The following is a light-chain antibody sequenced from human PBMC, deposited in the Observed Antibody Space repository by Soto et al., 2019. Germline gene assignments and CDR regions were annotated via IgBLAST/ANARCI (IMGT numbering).Light chain of an antibody. CDR2: KAS. CDR3: QQYNTHSWT. J-gene: IGKJ1*01. V-gene: IGKV1-5*03. Sequence: DIQMTQSPSTLSASVGDRVTITCRASQSISSWLAWYQQKPGKAPKLLIYKASSLESGVPSRFSGSGSGTEFTLTVSSLQPDDFATFYCQQYNTHSWTFGQGTKVEIK. CDR1: QSISSW.